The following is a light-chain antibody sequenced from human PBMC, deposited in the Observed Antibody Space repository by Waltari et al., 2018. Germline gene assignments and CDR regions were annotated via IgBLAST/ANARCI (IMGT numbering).Light chain of an antibody. J-gene: IGLJ2*01. CDR1: NYNIGSGP. CDR2: SND. CDR3: ATWDGRVNGVL. Sequence: QSVLTQAPSVSGTPGQRVTISCSGTNYNIGSGPVNWYQQVPEMPPKPPTYSNDQRPSGVPDRFSGSKSGTSASLAISGLQSEDEADYYCATWDGRVNGVLFGGGTKVTVL. V-gene: IGLV1-44*01.